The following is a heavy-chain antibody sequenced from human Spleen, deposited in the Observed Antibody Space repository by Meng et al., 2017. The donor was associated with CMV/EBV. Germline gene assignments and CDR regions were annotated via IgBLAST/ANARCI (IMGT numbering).Heavy chain of an antibody. CDR3: VRDSGCSGNICHLYNGLDV. J-gene: IGHJ6*02. D-gene: IGHD2-15*01. CDR1: GFTFSDHT. V-gene: IGHV3-21*01. CDR2: ISSSGSYI. Sequence: GGSLRLSCAASGFTFSDHTLNWVRQAPGKGLEWLSSISSSGSYIYYADSVKGRFTISRDNAKKSLFLQMVSLTAADTAVYYCVRDSGCSGNICHLYNGLDVWGHGTTVTVSS.